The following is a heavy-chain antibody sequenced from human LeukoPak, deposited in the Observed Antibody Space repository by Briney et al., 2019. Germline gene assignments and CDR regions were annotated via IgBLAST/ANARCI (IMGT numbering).Heavy chain of an antibody. Sequence: GGSLRLSCAASGFTFSSHAMSWVRQAPGKGLEWVSSISGSGDNRNYADSVKGRFTISRDNSKNTLYLQMNSLRAEDTALYYCAKTGGIAAAHWGQGTLVTVSS. CDR3: AKTGGIAAAH. D-gene: IGHD6-13*01. CDR2: ISGSGDNR. CDR1: GFTFSSHA. V-gene: IGHV3-23*01. J-gene: IGHJ4*02.